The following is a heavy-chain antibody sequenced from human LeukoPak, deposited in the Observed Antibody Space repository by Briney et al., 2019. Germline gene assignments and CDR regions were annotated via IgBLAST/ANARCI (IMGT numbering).Heavy chain of an antibody. D-gene: IGHD4-17*01. CDR2: ISSSSSYI. Sequence: PGGSLRLSCAASGFTFSSYGMHWVRQAPGKGLEWVSSISSSSSYIYYADSVKGRFTISRDNAKNSLYLQMNSLRAEDTAVYYCARDGSNDYGDYVFDVWGQGTLVTVSS. V-gene: IGHV3-21*01. CDR1: GFTFSSYG. CDR3: ARDGSNDYGDYVFDV. J-gene: IGHJ4*02.